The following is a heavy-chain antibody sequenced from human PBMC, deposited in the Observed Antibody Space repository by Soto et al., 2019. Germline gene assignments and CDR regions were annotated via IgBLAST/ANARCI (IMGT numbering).Heavy chain of an antibody. Sequence: ASVKVTCKASGYTFTSYYMHWVRQAPGQGLEWMGIINPSGGNTNYAQKLQGRVTMTTDTSTSTAYMELRSLRSDDTAVYYCARDRITGTEHYYYYYGMDVWGQGTKVTVSS. CDR3: ARDRITGTEHYYYYYGMDV. CDR1: GYTFTSYY. V-gene: IGHV1-46*01. D-gene: IGHD1-20*01. J-gene: IGHJ6*02. CDR2: INPSGGNT.